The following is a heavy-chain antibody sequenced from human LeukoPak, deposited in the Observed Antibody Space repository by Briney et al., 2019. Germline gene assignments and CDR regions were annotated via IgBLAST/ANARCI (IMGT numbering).Heavy chain of an antibody. CDR2: ISGSGDST. J-gene: IGHJ4*02. V-gene: IGHV3-23*01. Sequence: GGSLRLSCAASGFTFSSSTMSWVRQAPGKGLEWVSSISGSGDSTWYADSVKGRFTISRDNSKNTLSLQMNSLRDEDTAVYYCARDEDAFGGQGTLVTVSS. CDR3: ARDEDAF. CDR1: GFTFSSST.